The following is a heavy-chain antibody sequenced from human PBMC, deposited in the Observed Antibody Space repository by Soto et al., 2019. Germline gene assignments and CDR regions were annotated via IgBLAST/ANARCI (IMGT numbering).Heavy chain of an antibody. J-gene: IGHJ2*01. Sequence: EVQLVETGGGLIQPGGSLRLSCAASGFTVSSNYMSWVRQAPGKGLEWVSVIYSGGSTYYADSVKGRFTISRDNSKNTLFLQMNRLRAEDTAVYYCARDYVAPNYWYFDLWGRGTLVTVSS. V-gene: IGHV3-53*02. CDR1: GFTVSSNY. CDR3: ARDYVAPNYWYFDL. D-gene: IGHD3-16*01. CDR2: IYSGGST.